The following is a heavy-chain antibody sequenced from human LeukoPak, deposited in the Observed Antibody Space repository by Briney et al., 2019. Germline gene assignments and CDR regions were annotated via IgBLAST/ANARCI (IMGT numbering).Heavy chain of an antibody. V-gene: IGHV3-21*01. CDR2: ISTGSTYK. J-gene: IGHJ4*02. Sequence: PGGSLRLSCAASGFSISTYGMTWVRQAPGKELEWVSSISTGSTYKFYADSVKGRFTISRDNAKNSLFLQMNSLRAEDTALYYCARAVEISATGRGPDYWGQGTLVTVAS. D-gene: IGHD2-15*01. CDR1: GFSISTYG. CDR3: ARAVEISATGRGPDY.